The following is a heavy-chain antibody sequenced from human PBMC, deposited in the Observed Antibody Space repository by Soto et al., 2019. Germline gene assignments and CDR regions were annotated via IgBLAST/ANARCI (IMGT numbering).Heavy chain of an antibody. V-gene: IGHV5-51*01. CDR3: ARLRARYYYYMDV. J-gene: IGHJ6*03. CDR2: IYPGDSDT. Sequence: KGSGCSSIGFCSRRISQKPGKGLEWMGIIYPGDSDTRYSPSFQGQVTISADKSISTAYLQWSSLKASDTAMYYCARLRARYYYYMDVWGKGTTVTVSS. CDR1: GCSSIGFC.